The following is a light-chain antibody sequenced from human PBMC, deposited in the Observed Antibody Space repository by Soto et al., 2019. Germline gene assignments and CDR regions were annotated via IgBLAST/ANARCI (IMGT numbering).Light chain of an antibody. CDR3: QPYFNWPLTLT. Sequence: EIELTQSPATLSVSAGGTVTLSCRASQSIRTNVAWYQQIPGQAPRLLVYGASTMATGVPARFSGSGSGIEFTLSISSLQSEDSAFYYCQPYFNWPLTLTFGPGTKVQIK. J-gene: IGKJ4*01. V-gene: IGKV3-15*01. CDR2: GAS. CDR1: QSIRTN.